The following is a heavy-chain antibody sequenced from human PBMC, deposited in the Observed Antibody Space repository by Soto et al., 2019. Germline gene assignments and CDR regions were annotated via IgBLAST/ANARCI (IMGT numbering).Heavy chain of an antibody. D-gene: IGHD3-22*01. CDR1: GYTFTNYY. V-gene: IGHV1-46*01. CDR2: INPSGGST. Sequence: QVRLVQSGAEVKKPGASVKLSCKASGYTFTNYYMHWVRQAPGQGLEWMGRINPSGGSTNNAQKVEGRVTMTRDTSTSTVYMELSSLKSEDTAVYYCARAYYYDSGALDYWGQGTLVTVSS. CDR3: ARAYYYDSGALDY. J-gene: IGHJ4*02.